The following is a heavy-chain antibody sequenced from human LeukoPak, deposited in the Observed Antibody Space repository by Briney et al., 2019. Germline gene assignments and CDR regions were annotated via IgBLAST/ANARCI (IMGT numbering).Heavy chain of an antibody. CDR3: ARGDSSSWYHFDY. D-gene: IGHD6-13*01. CDR1: GCTFTGYY. Sequence: ASVKVSCKASGCTFTGYYMHWVRQAPGQGLEWMGWINPNSGGTNYEQKFQGRFTMTRDPSISTAYMELSRLRSDDTAVYYCARGDSSSWYHFDYWGQGSLVTVSS. J-gene: IGHJ4*02. CDR2: INPNSGGT. V-gene: IGHV1-2*02.